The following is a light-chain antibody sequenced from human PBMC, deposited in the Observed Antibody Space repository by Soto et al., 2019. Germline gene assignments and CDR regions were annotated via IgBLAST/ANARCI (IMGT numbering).Light chain of an antibody. Sequence: EIVLTQSPGTLSLSPGERATLSCRASQSVSSSYLAWYQQKPGQAPRLLIYGASSRATVIQDRFSCSGSGTDFTLTISRLEPEDFAVSYCQQYGRLPWTFGQGTTVELK. V-gene: IGKV3-20*01. J-gene: IGKJ1*01. CDR1: QSVSSSY. CDR3: QQYGRLPWT. CDR2: GAS.